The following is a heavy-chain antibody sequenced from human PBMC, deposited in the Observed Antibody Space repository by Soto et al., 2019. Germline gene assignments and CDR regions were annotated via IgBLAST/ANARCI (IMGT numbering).Heavy chain of an antibody. D-gene: IGHD3-22*01. CDR1: GYTFTGYY. CDR3: ASIPFYDPRAFDI. J-gene: IGHJ3*02. V-gene: IGHV1-2*02. Sequence: ASVKVSCKASGYTFTGYYMHWVRQAPGQGLEWMGWINPNSGGTNYAQKFQGRVTMTRNTSISTAYMELSRLRSDDTAVYYCASIPFYDPRAFDIWGQGTMVTVSS. CDR2: INPNSGGT.